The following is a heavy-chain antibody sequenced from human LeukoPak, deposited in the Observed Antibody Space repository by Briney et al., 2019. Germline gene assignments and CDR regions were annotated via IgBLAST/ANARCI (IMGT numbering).Heavy chain of an antibody. Sequence: PGRSLRLSCAASGFTIISYGIYWVRQAPGKGLEWVAVIWYDGSNELYADSVKGRFTISRDNSKNTLSLQMNSLRAEDTAVYYCARYSVRWFDPEGQGPGVLVSS. J-gene: IGHJ5*02. CDR1: GFTIISYG. D-gene: IGHD2-15*01. CDR3: ARYSVRWFDP. V-gene: IGHV3-33*01. CDR2: IWYDGSNE.